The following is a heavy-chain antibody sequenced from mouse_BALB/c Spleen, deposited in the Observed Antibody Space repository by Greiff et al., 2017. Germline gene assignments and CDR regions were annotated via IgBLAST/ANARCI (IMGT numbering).Heavy chain of an antibody. Sequence: EVHLVESGGDLVKPGGSLKLSCAASGFTFSSYGMSWVRQTPDKRLEWVATISSGGSYTYYPDSVKGRFTISRDNAKNTLYLQMSSLKSEDTAMYYCASLTSVYYFDYWGQGTTLTVSS. CDR1: GFTFSSYG. V-gene: IGHV5-6*01. CDR2: ISSGGSYT. J-gene: IGHJ2*01. D-gene: IGHD1-1*01. CDR3: ASLTSVYYFDY.